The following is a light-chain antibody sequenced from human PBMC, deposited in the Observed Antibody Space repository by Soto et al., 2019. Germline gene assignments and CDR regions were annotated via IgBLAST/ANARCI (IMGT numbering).Light chain of an antibody. CDR1: QSVSSSH. CDR3: HQYGSSPQT. V-gene: IGKV3-20*01. J-gene: IGKJ1*01. Sequence: EIVLTQSPGTLSLSPGERATLSCRASQSVSSSHLAGYQQKPGQAPRLLIYGASSRATGIPDRFSGSGSGTDFTLTISRLEPEDFAVYYCHQYGSSPQTFGQGTKVEIK. CDR2: GAS.